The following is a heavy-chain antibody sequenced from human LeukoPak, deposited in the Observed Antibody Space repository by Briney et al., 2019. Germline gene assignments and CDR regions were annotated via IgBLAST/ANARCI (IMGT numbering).Heavy chain of an antibody. J-gene: IGHJ4*02. CDR3: AREVYCSGGSCLPFFDY. V-gene: IGHV3-23*01. Sequence: PGGSLRLSCAASGLTFSTYGMSWVRQAPGKGLEWVSAISGNGGSTYYADSVKGRFTISRDNSKNTLYLQMNSLRAEDTAVYYCAREVYCSGGSCLPFFDYWGQGTLVTVSS. D-gene: IGHD2-15*01. CDR1: GLTFSTYG. CDR2: ISGNGGST.